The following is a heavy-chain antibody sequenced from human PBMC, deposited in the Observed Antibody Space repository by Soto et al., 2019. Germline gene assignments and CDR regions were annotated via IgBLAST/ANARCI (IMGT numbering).Heavy chain of an antibody. D-gene: IGHD6-19*01. J-gene: IGHJ4*02. V-gene: IGHV1-46*01. CDR3: ARDKDSSARPRAEFDY. CDR2: INPSDGTT. Sequence: QGHLVQSGAEVKRPGASVRVSCESSGYMFTSYFIHWVRQAPGQGLEWVGVINPSDGTTTYAQKFQARITMTMDTSTTTVDMELSSLRSEDTAVYYCARDKDSSARPRAEFDYWGQGTLITVSS. CDR1: GYMFTSYF.